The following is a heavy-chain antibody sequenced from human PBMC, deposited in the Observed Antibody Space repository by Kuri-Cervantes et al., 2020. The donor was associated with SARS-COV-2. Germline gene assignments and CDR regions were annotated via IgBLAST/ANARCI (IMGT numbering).Heavy chain of an antibody. J-gene: IGHJ3*02. CDR1: GGTFSSYA. CDR3: ARVTGDLGVGAFDI. V-gene: IGHV1-69*05. D-gene: IGHD7-27*01. CDR2: IIPIFGTA. Sequence: SVKVSCKASGGTFSSYAISWVRQAPGQGLEWMGGIIPIFGTANYAQKFQGRVTITTDESTSTAYMELSSLRSEDTAVYYCARVTGDLGVGAFDIWGQGIMVTVSS.